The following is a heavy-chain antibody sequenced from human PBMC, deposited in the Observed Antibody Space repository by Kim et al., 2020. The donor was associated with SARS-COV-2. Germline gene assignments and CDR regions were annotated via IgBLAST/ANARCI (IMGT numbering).Heavy chain of an antibody. CDR1: GFIFERYS. D-gene: IGHD3-9*01. J-gene: IGHJ1*01. CDR3: AKARGESRYFEGSQH. Sequence: GGSLRLSCAASGFIFERYSMNWIRQAPGKGLEWVASISSSGRYIYYADSVRGRFTISRDNAKDSLYLDMSSLGRDDTAKYFCAKARGESRYFEGSQHWG. V-gene: IGHV3-21*01. CDR2: ISSSGRYI.